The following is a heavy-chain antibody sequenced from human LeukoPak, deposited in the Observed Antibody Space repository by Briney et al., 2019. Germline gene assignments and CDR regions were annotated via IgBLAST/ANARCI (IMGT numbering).Heavy chain of an antibody. J-gene: IGHJ4*02. D-gene: IGHD6-19*01. CDR1: GLSFTTKA. CDR2: ISLDGKKE. Sequence: GGSLRLSCVASGLSFTTKAMHWVRQAPGEGLEWMSYISLDGKKESYADSVRGRFTISRDNSRNTAYLQMNSLRPEDTAVYYCAAHLGSGWHLDYWGQGIRVTVSP. CDR3: AAHLGSGWHLDY. V-gene: IGHV3-30*04.